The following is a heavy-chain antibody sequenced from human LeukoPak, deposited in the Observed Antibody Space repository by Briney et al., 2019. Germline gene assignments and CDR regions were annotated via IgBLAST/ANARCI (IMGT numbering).Heavy chain of an antibody. Sequence: PGGSQRLPCAGSGFTFSPYWMTWVRQAPGKGLEWVANIKHDGTEQYYVDSVKGRFTISRDNAKNSFYLQMNSLRVDDTAVYYCARCRWLLLPKYYLVYWARRPLDTVSS. J-gene: IGHJ4*02. D-gene: IGHD2-15*01. CDR2: IKHDGTEQ. CDR3: ARCRWLLLPKYYLVY. V-gene: IGHV3-7*01. CDR1: GFTFSPYW.